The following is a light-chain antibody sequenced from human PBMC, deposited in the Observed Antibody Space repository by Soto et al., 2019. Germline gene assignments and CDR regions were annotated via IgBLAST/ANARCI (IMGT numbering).Light chain of an antibody. J-gene: IGKJ2*01. V-gene: IGKV3-15*01. CDR2: GAS. CDR1: QSVSSN. Sequence: EIVMTQSRATLSVSPGERATLSCRASQSVSSNLAWYQQKPGQAPRHLIYGASTRATGIPARFSGSGSGTEFALTISSLQSEDFAVHYCQQYNNWPPYTFGQGTKLEIK. CDR3: QQYNNWPPYT.